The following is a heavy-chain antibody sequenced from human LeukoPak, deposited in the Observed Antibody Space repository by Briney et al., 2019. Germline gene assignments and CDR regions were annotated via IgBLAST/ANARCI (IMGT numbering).Heavy chain of an antibody. CDR3: ARADTLYGDYPDY. CDR2: ISSSSSYI. Sequence: GGSLRLSCAASGFTFSSYSMNWVRQAPGKGLEWVSSISSSSSYIYYADSVKGRFTISRDNAKNSLYLQMNSLRAEDTAVYYCARADTLYGDYPDYWGQGTLVTVSS. CDR1: GFTFSSYS. V-gene: IGHV3-21*01. J-gene: IGHJ4*02. D-gene: IGHD4-17*01.